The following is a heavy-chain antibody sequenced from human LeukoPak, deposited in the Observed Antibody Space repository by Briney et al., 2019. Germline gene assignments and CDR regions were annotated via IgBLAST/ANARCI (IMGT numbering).Heavy chain of an antibody. V-gene: IGHV1-69*13. CDR3: ARDRGLYYYDSSGYYASPFDY. CDR1: GGTFSSYA. D-gene: IGHD3-22*01. J-gene: IGHJ4*02. Sequence: SVKVSCKASGGTFSSYAISWVRQAPGQGLEWMGGIIPIFGTANYAQKFQGRVTITADESTSTAYMELSSLRSEDTAVYYCARDRGLYYYDSSGYYASPFDYWAREPWSPSPQ. CDR2: IIPIFGTA.